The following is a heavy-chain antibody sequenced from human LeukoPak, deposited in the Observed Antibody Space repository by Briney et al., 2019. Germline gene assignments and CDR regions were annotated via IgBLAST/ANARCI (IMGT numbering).Heavy chain of an antibody. V-gene: IGHV1-46*01. CDR2: INPSGGST. Sequence: PGGSLRLSCAASGFTFSSYAMHWVRQSPGQGLEWMGIINPSGGSTSYAQKFQGRVTMTRDTSTSTVYMELSSLRSEDTAVYYCARDTPYCSGGSCYSGNYFDYWGQGTLVTVSS. D-gene: IGHD2-15*01. CDR3: ARDTPYCSGGSCYSGNYFDY. CDR1: GFTFSSYA. J-gene: IGHJ4*02.